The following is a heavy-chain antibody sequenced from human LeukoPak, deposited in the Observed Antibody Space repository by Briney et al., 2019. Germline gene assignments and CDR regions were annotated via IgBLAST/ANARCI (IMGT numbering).Heavy chain of an antibody. D-gene: IGHD4-11*01. V-gene: IGHV3-7*01. Sequence: GGSLRLSCAASGFTFSSYWMSWVRQAPGKGLEWVANIKQDGSEKYYVDSVKGRFTISRDNAKNSLYLQMNSLRAEDTAVYYCARDLSYSNYVFDYWGQGTLVTVSS. CDR1: GFTFSSYW. CDR3: ARDLSYSNYVFDY. J-gene: IGHJ4*02. CDR2: IKQDGSEK.